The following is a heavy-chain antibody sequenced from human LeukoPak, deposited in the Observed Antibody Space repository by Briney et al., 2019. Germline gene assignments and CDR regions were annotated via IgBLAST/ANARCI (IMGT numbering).Heavy chain of an antibody. CDR1: GGTFSSYT. CDR3: ARDAGRSTFGGVIVPPYFDY. D-gene: IGHD3-16*02. J-gene: IGHJ4*02. V-gene: IGHV1-69*04. CDR2: IIPILGIA. Sequence: ASVKVSCKASGGTFSSYTISWVRQAPGQGLEWMGRIIPILGIANYAQKFQGRVTITADKSTSTAYMGLSSLRSEDTAVYYCARDAGRSTFGGVIVPPYFDYWGQGTLVTVSS.